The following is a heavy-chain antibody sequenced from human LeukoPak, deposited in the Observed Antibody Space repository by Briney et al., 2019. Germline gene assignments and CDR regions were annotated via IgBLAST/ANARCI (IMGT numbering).Heavy chain of an antibody. CDR3: ARGSGSSARL. CDR1: GGTFSSYA. CDR2: IIPIFGTA. V-gene: IGHV1-69*05. D-gene: IGHD1-26*01. Sequence: GASVKLSCKASGGTFSSYAISWVRQAPAQGLEWMGGIIPIFGTANYAQKFQGRVTIPTDESTSTAYMELSSLRSEDTAVYYCARGSGSSARLWGQGTMVTVSS. J-gene: IGHJ3*01.